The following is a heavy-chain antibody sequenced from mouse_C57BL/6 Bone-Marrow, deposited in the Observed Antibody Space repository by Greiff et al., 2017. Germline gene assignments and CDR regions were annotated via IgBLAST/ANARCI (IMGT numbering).Heavy chain of an antibody. D-gene: IGHD1-1*01. CDR3: ARDYYGSSPYAMDY. V-gene: IGHV1-72*01. J-gene: IGHJ4*01. Sequence: QVQLQQPGAELVKPGASVKLSCKASGYTFTSYWMHWVKQRPGRGLEWIGRIDPNSGGTKYNEKFKSKATLTVDKPSSTAYMQISSLTSEDSAVYYCARDYYGSSPYAMDYWGQGTSVTVSS. CDR2: IDPNSGGT. CDR1: GYTFTSYW.